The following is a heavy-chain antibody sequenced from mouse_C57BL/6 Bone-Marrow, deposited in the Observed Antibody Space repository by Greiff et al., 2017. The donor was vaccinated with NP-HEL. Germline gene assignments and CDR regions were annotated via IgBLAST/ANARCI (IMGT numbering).Heavy chain of an antibody. CDR2: ISSGGSYT. CDR3: ATYSNQYYYAMDY. Sequence: DVKLVESGGDLVKPGGSLKLSCAASGFTFSSYGMSWVRQTPDKRLEWVATISSGGSYTYYPDSVKGRFTISRDNAKNTLYLQMSSLKSEDTAMYYCATYSNQYYYAMDYWGQGTSVTVSS. CDR1: GFTFSSYG. V-gene: IGHV5-6*02. D-gene: IGHD2-5*01. J-gene: IGHJ4*01.